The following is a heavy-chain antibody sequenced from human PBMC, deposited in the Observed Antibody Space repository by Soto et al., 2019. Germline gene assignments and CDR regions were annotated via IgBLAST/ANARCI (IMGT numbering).Heavy chain of an antibody. CDR1: GGSISSGGYY. D-gene: IGHD2-2*01. V-gene: IGHV4-31*03. CDR3: ARETVVVPAGGWFDP. CDR2: IYYSGST. Sequence: PSETLSLTCTVSGGSISSGGYYWSWIRQHPGKGLEWIGYIYYSGSTYYNPSLKSRVTISVDTSKNQFSLKLSSVTAADTAVYYCARETVVVPAGGWFDPWGQGTLVTVS. J-gene: IGHJ5*02.